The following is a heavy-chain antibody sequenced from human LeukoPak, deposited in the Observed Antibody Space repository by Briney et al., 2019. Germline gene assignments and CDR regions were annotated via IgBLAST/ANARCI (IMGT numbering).Heavy chain of an antibody. CDR3: ATWNDYGSGNGYMDV. D-gene: IGHD3-10*01. J-gene: IGHJ6*03. CDR1: GFTVSSNY. Sequence: GGSLRLSCAASGFTVSSNYMSWVRQAPGKGLEWVSVIYSGGSTYYADSVKGRFTISRDNSKNTLYLQMNSLRAEDTAVYYCATWNDYGSGNGYMDVWGKGTTVTISS. CDR2: IYSGGST. V-gene: IGHV3-53*01.